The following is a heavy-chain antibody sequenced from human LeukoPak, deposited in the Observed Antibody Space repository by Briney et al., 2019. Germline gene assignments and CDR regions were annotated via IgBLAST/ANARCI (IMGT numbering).Heavy chain of an antibody. V-gene: IGHV3-23*01. CDR1: GFTFSTYA. Sequence: GGSLRLSCAASGFTFSTYAMRWVRQAPGKGLEWVSAISGSGSTTYYADSVKGRFTISRDISKNTLYLQMNSLRDEDTAVYYCAKPLSAASGTDFDYWGQGTLVTVSS. D-gene: IGHD6-13*01. CDR2: ISGSGSTT. J-gene: IGHJ4*02. CDR3: AKPLSAASGTDFDY.